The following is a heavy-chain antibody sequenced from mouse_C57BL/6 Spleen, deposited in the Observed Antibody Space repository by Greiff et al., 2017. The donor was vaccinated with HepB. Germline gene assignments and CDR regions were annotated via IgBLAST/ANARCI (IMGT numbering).Heavy chain of an antibody. CDR1: GFSLTSYG. CDR2: IWSGGST. Sequence: VMLVESGPGLVQPSQSLSITCTVSGFSLTSYGVHWVRQSPGKGLEWLGVIWSGGSTDYNAAFISRLSISKDNSKSQVFFKMNSLQADDTAIYYCARNYYGSNAMDYWGQGTSVTVSS. J-gene: IGHJ4*01. V-gene: IGHV2-2*01. CDR3: ARNYYGSNAMDY. D-gene: IGHD1-1*01.